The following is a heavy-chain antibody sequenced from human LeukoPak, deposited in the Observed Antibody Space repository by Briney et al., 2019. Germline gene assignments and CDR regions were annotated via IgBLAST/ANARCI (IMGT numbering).Heavy chain of an antibody. J-gene: IGHJ4*02. V-gene: IGHV4-34*01. CDR2: INHSGST. CDR1: GGSFSGYY. CDR3: ARALATMFFDY. D-gene: IGHD5-12*01. Sequence: SETLSLTCAVYGGSFSGYYWSWIRQPPGKGLEWIGEINHSGSTNYNPSLKSRVTMSVDTSKNQFSLKLSSVTAADTAVYYCARALATMFFDYWGQGTLVTVSS.